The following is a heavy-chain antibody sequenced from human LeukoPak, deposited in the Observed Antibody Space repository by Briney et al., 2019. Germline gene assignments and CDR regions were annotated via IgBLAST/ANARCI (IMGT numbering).Heavy chain of an antibody. Sequence: GALRLSCTASAFTFSNYWMSWVRQAPGKGLEWVANIKEDGSEINYVDSVKGRFTISRDNAKNSLYLQMNSLRVDDTAVYYCARDRGYSTFDYWGQGTLVTVSS. V-gene: IGHV3-7*01. CDR3: ARDRGYSTFDY. CDR1: AFTFSNYW. J-gene: IGHJ4*02. D-gene: IGHD4-23*01. CDR2: IKEDGSEI.